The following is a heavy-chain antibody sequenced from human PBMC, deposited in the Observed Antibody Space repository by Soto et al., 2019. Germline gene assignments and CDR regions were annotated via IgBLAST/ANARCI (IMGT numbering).Heavy chain of an antibody. CDR1: GYIFTNYG. V-gene: IGHV1-18*04. D-gene: IGHD6-13*01. CDR3: ERGHSSSWPEYFQH. J-gene: IGHJ1*01. CDR2: ISGYNGNT. Sequence: QVQLVQSGAEMKKPGASVKVSCKASGYIFTNYGISWVRQAPGQGLEWMGWISGYNGNTNYAQRVQGRVTMTTDTSPSTAEMELGSLGSDDTAVYYCERGHSSSWPEYFQHWGQGTPVTVSS.